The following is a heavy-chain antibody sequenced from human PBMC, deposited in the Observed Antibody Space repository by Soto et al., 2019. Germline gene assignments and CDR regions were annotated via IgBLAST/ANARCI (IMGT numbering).Heavy chain of an antibody. CDR3: TRGRGCSTGCRNFDS. Sequence: EVQLLESGGGLVQPGGSLRLSCAASGFTFSSYWMSWVRQAPGKGLEWVANITQDGSEKYYVDSVKGRFTISRDNAKNAMYLQRNSLSAEATAGYYCTRGRGCSTGCRNFDSWGKGTLVTVS. D-gene: IGHD2-2*01. CDR1: GFTFSSYW. J-gene: IGHJ4*02. V-gene: IGHV3-7*01. CDR2: ITQDGSEK.